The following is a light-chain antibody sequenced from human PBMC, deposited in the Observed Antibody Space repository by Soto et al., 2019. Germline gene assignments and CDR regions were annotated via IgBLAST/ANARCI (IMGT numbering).Light chain of an antibody. Sequence: DIQMTQSPSTLSASVGDRVTITCRASQSISSWLAWYQQKPGKAPKLLIYKTSNLESGVLSRFSGSGSGTEFSLTISSLQPDDFATYYCQQYKSFSLTFGGGNRVEVK. CDR2: KTS. CDR3: QQYKSFSLT. V-gene: IGKV1-5*03. CDR1: QSISSW. J-gene: IGKJ4*01.